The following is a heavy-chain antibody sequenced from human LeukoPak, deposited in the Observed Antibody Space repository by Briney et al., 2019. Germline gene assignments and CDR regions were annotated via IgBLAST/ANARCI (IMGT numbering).Heavy chain of an antibody. CDR1: GYTLTELS. CDR2: FDPEDGET. J-gene: IGHJ4*02. V-gene: IGHV1-24*01. D-gene: IGHD2-2*01. Sequence: ASVKVSCKVSGYTLTELSMHWVRQAPGKGLEWMGGFDPEDGETIYAQKFQGTVTMTEDTSTDTAYMELSSLRSEDTAVYYCATTLYCSSTSCAHLDYWGQGTLVTVSS. CDR3: ATTLYCSSTSCAHLDY.